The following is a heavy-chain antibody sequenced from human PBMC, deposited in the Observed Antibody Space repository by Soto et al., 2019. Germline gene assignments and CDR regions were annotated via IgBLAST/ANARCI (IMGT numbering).Heavy chain of an antibody. CDR1: RYTFTSYA. J-gene: IGHJ6*02. D-gene: IGHD2-15*01. Sequence: SVKVSCKASRYTFTSYAMHWVRQAPGQGLEWMGGIIPIFGTANYAQKFQGRVTITADESTSTAYMELSSLRSEDTAVYYCARPLGGYCSGGSCYPTHYYYGMDVWGQGTTVTVSS. CDR2: IIPIFGTA. V-gene: IGHV1-69*13. CDR3: ARPLGGYCSGGSCYPTHYYYGMDV.